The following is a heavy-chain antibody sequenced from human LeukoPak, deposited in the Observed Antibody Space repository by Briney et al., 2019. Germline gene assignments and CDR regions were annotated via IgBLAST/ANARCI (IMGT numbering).Heavy chain of an antibody. Sequence: GGSLRLSCVASGFSLSGYWMYWVRQAPGKGLMYISRDNGDGSTTNYADVVKGRFTMSRDNVKNTLYLQMNSLRVEDTAVYYCARDPRNVGLAPWGQGTLVTVSS. V-gene: IGHV3-74*01. CDR2: DNGDGSTT. J-gene: IGHJ5*02. D-gene: IGHD2-15*01. CDR3: ARDPRNVGLAP. CDR1: GFSLSGYW.